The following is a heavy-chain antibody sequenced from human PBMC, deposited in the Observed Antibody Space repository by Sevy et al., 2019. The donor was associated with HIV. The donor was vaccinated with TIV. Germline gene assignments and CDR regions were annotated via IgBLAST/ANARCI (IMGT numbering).Heavy chain of an antibody. Sequence: ASLKVSCTASGYTFTDYFMHWVRQAPGQGLEWMGWINPSSGGTNYARKFQGRVTMTRDTSISTAYMELTRLRSDDTAVYYCARVLRTSSGTDYWGQGTLVTVSS. CDR2: INPSSGGT. J-gene: IGHJ4*02. CDR1: GYTFTDYF. CDR3: ARVLRTSSGTDY. D-gene: IGHD6-6*01. V-gene: IGHV1-2*02.